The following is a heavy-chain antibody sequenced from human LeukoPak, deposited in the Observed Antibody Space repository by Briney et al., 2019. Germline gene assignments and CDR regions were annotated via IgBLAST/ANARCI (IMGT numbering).Heavy chain of an antibody. D-gene: IGHD4-17*01. CDR2: ISGSGGST. J-gene: IGHJ4*02. V-gene: IGHV3-23*01. CDR1: GFTFSSYA. Sequence: GGSLRLSCAASGFTFSSYAMSWVRQAPGKGLEWVSAISGSGGSTYYADSVKGRFTISRDNSKNTLYLQMNSLRAEGTAVYYCAKDSYGDYYFDYWGQGTLVTVSS. CDR3: AKDSYGDYYFDY.